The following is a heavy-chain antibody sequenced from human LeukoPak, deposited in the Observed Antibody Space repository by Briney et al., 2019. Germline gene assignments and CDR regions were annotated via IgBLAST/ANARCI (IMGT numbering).Heavy chain of an antibody. CDR3: ARGRFVLVRVEEGDIDY. Sequence: SETLSLTCAVYGGSFSGYYWSWIRQPPGKGLEWIGEINHSGSTNYNPSLKSRVTISVDTSKNQFSLKLSSVTAADTAVYYCARGRFVLVRVEEGDIDYWGQGTLVTVSS. CDR1: GGSFSGYY. J-gene: IGHJ4*02. CDR2: INHSGST. V-gene: IGHV4-34*01. D-gene: IGHD3-10*01.